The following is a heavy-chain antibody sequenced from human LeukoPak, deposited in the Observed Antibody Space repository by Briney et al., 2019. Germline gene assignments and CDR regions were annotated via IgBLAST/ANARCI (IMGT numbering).Heavy chain of an antibody. CDR2: IKQDGSEK. J-gene: IGHJ4*02. CDR3: ARDPLAYCAGDCYHRFFDY. CDR1: GFTFSSYW. V-gene: IGHV3-7*01. Sequence: PGGSLRLSCTASGFTFSSYWMSWVRQAPGKGLEGVANIKQDGSEKYYVDSVKGRFTISRDNAKNSLYLQMSSLRAEDTAVYNCARDPLAYCAGDCYHRFFDYWGQGTLATVSS. D-gene: IGHD2-21*02.